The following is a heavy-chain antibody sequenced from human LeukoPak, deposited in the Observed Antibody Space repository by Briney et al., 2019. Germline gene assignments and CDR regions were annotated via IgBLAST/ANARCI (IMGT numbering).Heavy chain of an antibody. D-gene: IGHD3-3*02. V-gene: IGHV4-38-2*02. CDR1: GYSISSGYD. CDR2: IYYSGST. J-gene: IGHJ4*02. CDR3: ARENPHLGY. Sequence: SETLSLTCTVSGYSISSGYDWGWIRQPPGKGLEWIGSIYYSGSTYYNPSLKSRVTISVDTSKNQFSLKLSSVTAADTAVYYCARENPHLGYWGQGTLVTVSS.